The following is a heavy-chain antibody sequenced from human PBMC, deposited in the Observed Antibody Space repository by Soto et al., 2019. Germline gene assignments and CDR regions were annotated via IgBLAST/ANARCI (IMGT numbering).Heavy chain of an antibody. V-gene: IGHV1-18*01. CDR2: ISAYNGNT. Sequence: ASVKVSCKASGYTFTSYGISWVRQAPGQGLEWMGWISAYNGNTNYAQKLQGRVTMTTDTSTSTAYMELRSLRSDDTAVYYCARVPVRFLEWLPIGTFDYWGQGTLVTVSS. J-gene: IGHJ4*02. CDR3: ARVPVRFLEWLPIGTFDY. D-gene: IGHD3-3*01. CDR1: GYTFTSYG.